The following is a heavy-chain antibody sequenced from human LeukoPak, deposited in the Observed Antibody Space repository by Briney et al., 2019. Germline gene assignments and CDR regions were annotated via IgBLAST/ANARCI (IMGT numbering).Heavy chain of an antibody. CDR3: ARDQGYSYGSGSYYKRNWFDP. CDR1: GYTFTSNY. V-gene: IGHV1-46*01. J-gene: IGHJ5*02. D-gene: IGHD3-10*01. CDR2: ISPSGGST. Sequence: ASVKVSCKAFGYTFTSNYMHWVRQAPGQGPEWMGVISPSGGSTTYAQKFQGRVTLTRDMSTSTDYLELSSLRSDDTAVYYCARDQGYSYGSGSYYKRNWFDPWGQGTLVTVSS.